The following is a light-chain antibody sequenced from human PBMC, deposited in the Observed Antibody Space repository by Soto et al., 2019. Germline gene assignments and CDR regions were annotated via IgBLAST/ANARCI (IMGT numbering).Light chain of an antibody. J-gene: IGKJ1*01. CDR1: QSINTY. Sequence: DIQMTQSPSSLSASVGDRVTITCRAGQSINTYLNWYQQKPGKAPKLLIYAASSLQSGVPSRFSGSGSGTDFSLTISSRQPVDFASYYCQQSFRTPQTFGQGTKVDIK. CDR2: AAS. V-gene: IGKV1-39*01. CDR3: QQSFRTPQT.